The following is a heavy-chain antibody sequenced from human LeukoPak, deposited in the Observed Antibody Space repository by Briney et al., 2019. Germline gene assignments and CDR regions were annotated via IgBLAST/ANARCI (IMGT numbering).Heavy chain of an antibody. Sequence: TSETLSLTCAVYGGSFSGYYWNWIRQPPGKGLEWIGEINHRGSTNYNPSLKSRVTISVDTSKKQFSLRLSSVTAADTAVYYCARGRTTYDYVWGSYRPPDYWGQGTLVTVSS. CDR2: INHRGST. V-gene: IGHV4-34*01. D-gene: IGHD3-16*02. CDR3: ARGRTTYDYVWGSYRPPDY. J-gene: IGHJ4*02. CDR1: GGSFSGYY.